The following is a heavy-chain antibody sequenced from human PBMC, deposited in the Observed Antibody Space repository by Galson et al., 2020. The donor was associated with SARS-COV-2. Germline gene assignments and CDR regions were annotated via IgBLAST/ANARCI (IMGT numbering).Heavy chain of an antibody. J-gene: IGHJ4*02. CDR2: NYYSGIT. D-gene: IGHD3-3*02. V-gene: IGHV4-39*01. CDR3: ASIIFGVVITLDY. Sequence: SETLSLTCTVSGGSISSSSYYWGWIRQPPGKGLEWIGSNYYSGITYYNPSLKSRVTISVDTSKNQFSLKLSSVTAADTAVYYCASIIFGVVITLDYWGQGTLVTVSS. CDR1: GGSISSSSYY.